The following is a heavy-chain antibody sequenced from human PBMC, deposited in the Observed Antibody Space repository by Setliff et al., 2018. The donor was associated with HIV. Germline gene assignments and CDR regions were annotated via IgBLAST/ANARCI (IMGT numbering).Heavy chain of an antibody. CDR1: GFSVSRKY. V-gene: IGHV3-66*01. CDR2: IYSAGSI. J-gene: IGHJ6*03. CDR3: ARATQLRSGVVDPAAKYFYYYMDV. Sequence: GGSLRLSCAASGFSVSRKYMSWVRQAPGKGLEWVSVIYSAGSIFYADSVKGRFTISRDIFKNTLYLQMDSLRAEDTGVYYCARATQLRSGVVDPAAKYFYYYMDVWGKGTTVTVSS. D-gene: IGHD2-2*01.